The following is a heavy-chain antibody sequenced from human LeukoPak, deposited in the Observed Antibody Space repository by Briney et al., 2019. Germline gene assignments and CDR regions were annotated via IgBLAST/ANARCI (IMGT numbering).Heavy chain of an antibody. CDR2: IKQDGSEK. J-gene: IGHJ4*02. CDR1: GFTFSSYW. CDR3: AKDGYYDSSHFDY. Sequence: GGSLRLSCAASGFTFSSYWMSWVRQAPGKGLEWVANIKQDGSEKYYVDSVKGRFTISRDNAKNSLYLQMNSLRAEDTALYYCAKDGYYDSSHFDYWGQGTLVTVSS. V-gene: IGHV3-7*03. D-gene: IGHD3-22*01.